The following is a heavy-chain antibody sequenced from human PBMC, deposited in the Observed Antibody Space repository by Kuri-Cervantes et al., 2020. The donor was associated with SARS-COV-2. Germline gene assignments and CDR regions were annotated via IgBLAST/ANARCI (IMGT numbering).Heavy chain of an antibody. CDR3: ARSWVSVADQYGGFDN. V-gene: IGHV4-59*01. CDR2: VYYSGIT. Sequence: GSLRLSCNLWGDSIRDYYWNWIRQSPGKGLEWIGYVYYSGITDYNPSLKSRVSISVHTSKNQFSLRLNSVTAAYTPIYYCARSWVSVADQYGGFDNWGQGTLVTVSS. D-gene: IGHD6-19*01. CDR1: GDSIRDYY. J-gene: IGHJ4*02.